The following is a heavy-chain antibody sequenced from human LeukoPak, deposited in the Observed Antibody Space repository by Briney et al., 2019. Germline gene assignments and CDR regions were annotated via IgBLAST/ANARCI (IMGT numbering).Heavy chain of an antibody. J-gene: IGHJ4*02. D-gene: IGHD6-19*01. Sequence: PGGSLRLSCAASGFTFSDYYMSWIRQAPGKGLEWVSYISSSGSTIYYADSVKGRFTISRDNAKNSLYLQMNSLRAEDTAVYYCARDKAPGQWLVKVLFDYWGQGTLVTVSS. CDR3: ARDKAPGQWLVKVLFDY. CDR2: ISSSGSTI. CDR1: GFTFSDYY. V-gene: IGHV3-11*01.